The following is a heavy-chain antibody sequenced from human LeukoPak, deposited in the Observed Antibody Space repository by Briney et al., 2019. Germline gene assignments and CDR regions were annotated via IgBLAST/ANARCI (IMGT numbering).Heavy chain of an antibody. J-gene: IGHJ4*02. Sequence: SETLSLTCTVSGGSISSGSYYWGWIRQPPGKGLERIGSIYYIGNTYYNPSLKSRVTISVDTSKNQFSLKLSSVTAADTAVYYCARHRNYYDTPFDYWGQGTLVTVSS. CDR3: ARHRNYYDTPFDY. D-gene: IGHD3-22*01. CDR2: IYYIGNT. V-gene: IGHV4-39*01. CDR1: GGSISSGSYY.